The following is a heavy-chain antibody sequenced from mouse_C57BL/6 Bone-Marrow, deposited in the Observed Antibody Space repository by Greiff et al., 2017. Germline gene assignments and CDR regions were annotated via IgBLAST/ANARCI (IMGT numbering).Heavy chain of an antibody. J-gene: IGHJ4*01. CDR3: ASDYGIY. V-gene: IGHV5-6*02. CDR2: ISSGGSYT. CDR1: GFTFSSYG. Sequence: DVKLVESGGDLVKPGGSLKLSCAASGFTFSSYGMSWVRQTPDKRLEWVATISSGGSYTYYPDSVKGRFTISRDNAKNTLYLQMSSLKSEDTAMYYCASDYGIYWGQGTSVTVSS. D-gene: IGHD1-1*02.